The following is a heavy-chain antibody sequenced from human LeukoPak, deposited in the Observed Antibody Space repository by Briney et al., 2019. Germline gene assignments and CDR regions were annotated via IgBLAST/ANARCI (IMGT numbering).Heavy chain of an antibody. CDR3: ARENFPPRSPYYYYGMDV. Sequence: GGSLRLSRAASGFTFSSYGMHWVRQAPGKGLEWVAVIWYDGSNKYYADSVKGRFTISRDNSKNTLYLQMNSLRAEDTAVYYCARENFPPRSPYYYYGMDVWGQGTTVTVSS. CDR1: GFTFSSYG. CDR2: IWYDGSNK. J-gene: IGHJ6*02. V-gene: IGHV3-33*01.